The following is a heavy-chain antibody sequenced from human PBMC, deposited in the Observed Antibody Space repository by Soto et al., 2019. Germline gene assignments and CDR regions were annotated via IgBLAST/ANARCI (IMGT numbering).Heavy chain of an antibody. CDR3: ARGPRFTYCGGDCYPKLFDY. Sequence: QVQLQESGPGLVKPSQTLSLTCTVSGGSISSGGYYWSWIRQHPGKGLEWIGYIYYSGSTYYNPSLKRRVTISVDTSKNQCSLKLSSVTAADTAVYYCARGPRFTYCGGDCYPKLFDYWGQGTLVTVSS. V-gene: IGHV4-31*03. J-gene: IGHJ4*02. D-gene: IGHD2-21*02. CDR1: GGSISSGGYY. CDR2: IYYSGST.